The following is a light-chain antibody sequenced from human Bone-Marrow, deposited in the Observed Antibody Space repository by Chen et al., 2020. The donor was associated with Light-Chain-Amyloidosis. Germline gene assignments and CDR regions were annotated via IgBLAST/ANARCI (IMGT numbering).Light chain of an antibody. CDR2: WAS. CDR1: QSLLYTSNNKNY. CDR3: QQYYSSPRWT. V-gene: IGKV4-1*01. J-gene: IGKJ1*01. Sequence: DTVMTQSPDSLAVSLGERANINCKSSQSLLYTSNNKNYLTWYQQKPGQPPKLLIHWASTRESGVPDRFSGSGSGTDFTLTISSLQAEDVAVYYCQQYYSSPRWTFGQGTRVEIK.